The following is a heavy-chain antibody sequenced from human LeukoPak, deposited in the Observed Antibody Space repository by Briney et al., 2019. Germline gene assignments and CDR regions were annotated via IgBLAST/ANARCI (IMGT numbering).Heavy chain of an antibody. Sequence: SETLSLTCTVSGGSISSSSYYWGWIRQPPGKGLEWIGSIYHSGSTYYNPSLKSRVTISVDTSKNQFSLKLSSVTAADTAVYYCARAGSSYYPLFDYWGQGTLVTVSS. CDR1: GGSISSSSYY. J-gene: IGHJ4*02. V-gene: IGHV4-39*07. CDR2: IYHSGST. D-gene: IGHD2-2*01. CDR3: ARAGSSYYPLFDY.